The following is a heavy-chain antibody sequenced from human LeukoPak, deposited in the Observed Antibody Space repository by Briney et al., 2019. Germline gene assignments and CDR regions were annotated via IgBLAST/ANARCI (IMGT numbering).Heavy chain of an antibody. D-gene: IGHD2-2*01. CDR1: GFTFSSYA. J-gene: IGHJ4*02. Sequence: GGPLNLSCAASGFTFSSYALSWVGKAPGKGLNWVSAISGSGGSTYYADSVKGRFTISRDNSKNTLYLQMNSLRAEDTAVYYCAKDRGVVVPAAPCYWGQGTLVTVSS. CDR2: ISGSGGST. V-gene: IGHV3-23*01. CDR3: AKDRGVVVPAAPCY.